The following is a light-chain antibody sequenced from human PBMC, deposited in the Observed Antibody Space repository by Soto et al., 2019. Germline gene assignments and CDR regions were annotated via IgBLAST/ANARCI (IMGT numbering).Light chain of an antibody. CDR3: QQFNGFPT. V-gene: IGKV1-13*02. J-gene: IGKJ5*01. Sequence: AIQLTQSPSSLSASVGDTVTITCRARQGISNALAWYQQIPGKPPKLLIYDASTLESGVPSRFSGSGSGTDFTLTSSRLQPGDFATYYCQQFNGFPTFGQGTRLEIQ. CDR2: DAS. CDR1: QGISNA.